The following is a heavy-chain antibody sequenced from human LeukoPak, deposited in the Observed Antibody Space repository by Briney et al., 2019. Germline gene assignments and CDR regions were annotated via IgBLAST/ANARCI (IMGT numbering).Heavy chain of an antibody. CDR3: ARDRDWGCSYCSY. D-gene: IGHD7-27*01. Sequence: GGSLRLFCAASGFTFSSYGMHWVRQATGKGLEWVAVIWFDGNNKYYADSVKGRFTISRDNSKNTLYLQMNSLRAEDTAVYYCARDRDWGCSYCSYWGQGTLVTVSS. V-gene: IGHV3-33*01. CDR2: IWFDGNNK. CDR1: GFTFSSYG. J-gene: IGHJ4*02.